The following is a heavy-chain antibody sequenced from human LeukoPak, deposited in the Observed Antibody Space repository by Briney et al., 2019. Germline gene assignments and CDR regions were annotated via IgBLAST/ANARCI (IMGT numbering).Heavy chain of an antibody. CDR2: IHYSGST. CDR1: GGPISSYY. V-gene: IGHV4-59*01. J-gene: IGHJ4*02. Sequence: SETLSLTCTVSGGPISSYYWSWIRQPPGKGLEWIGYIHYSGSTNYNPSLKSRVTISVDTSKNQFSLKLSSVTAADTAVYYCASLNYDSSGYHTPFDYWGQGTLVTVSS. D-gene: IGHD3-22*01. CDR3: ASLNYDSSGYHTPFDY.